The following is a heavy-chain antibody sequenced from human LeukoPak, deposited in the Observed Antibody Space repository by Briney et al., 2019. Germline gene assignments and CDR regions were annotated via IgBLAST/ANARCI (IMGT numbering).Heavy chain of an antibody. J-gene: IGHJ3*02. CDR1: GFTFSSYW. CDR3: ARDWEWELLSSGPVMGNAFDI. Sequence: GGSLRLSCAASGFTFSSYWMHWVRQAPGKGLVWVSRINSDGSSTRYADSVKGRFTISRDNAKNTLYLQMNSLRAEDTAVYYCARDWEWELLSSGPVMGNAFDIWGQGTMVTVSS. CDR2: INSDGSST. D-gene: IGHD1-26*01. V-gene: IGHV3-74*01.